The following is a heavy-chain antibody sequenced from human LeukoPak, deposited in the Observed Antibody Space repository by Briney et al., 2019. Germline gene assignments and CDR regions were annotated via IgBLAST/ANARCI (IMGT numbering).Heavy chain of an antibody. CDR2: IYPGDSDT. CDR1: GYTFTTYW. Sequence: TGESLKISCKGSGYTFTTYWIGWVRQMPGKGLEWMGFIYPGDSDTRYSPSFQGQVTISADKSISTAYLQWSSLKASDTAMYYCARQYYYDSSGTDAFDIWGQGTMVTVSS. J-gene: IGHJ3*02. D-gene: IGHD3-22*01. V-gene: IGHV5-51*01. CDR3: ARQYYYDSSGTDAFDI.